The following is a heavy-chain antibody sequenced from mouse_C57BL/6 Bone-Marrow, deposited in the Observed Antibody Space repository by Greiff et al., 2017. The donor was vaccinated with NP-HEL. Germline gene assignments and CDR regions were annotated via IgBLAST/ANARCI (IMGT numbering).Heavy chain of an antibody. Sequence: EVKLVESGGGLVKPGGSLKLSCAASGFTFSSYTMSWVRQTPEKRLEWVATISGGGGNTYYPDSVKGRFPISRDNAKNTLYLPMSSLRSEDTAVYYCARKGETPFDYWGQGTTLTVSS. V-gene: IGHV5-9*04. CDR2: ISGGGGNT. J-gene: IGHJ2*01. CDR3: ARKGETPFDY. CDR1: GFTFSSYT.